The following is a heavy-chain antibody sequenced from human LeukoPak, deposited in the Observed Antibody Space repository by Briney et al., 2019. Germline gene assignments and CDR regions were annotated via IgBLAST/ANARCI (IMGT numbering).Heavy chain of an antibody. CDR3: ARDDWSYSFDY. CDR2: MNPNSGNA. D-gene: IGHD1-26*01. V-gene: IGHV1-8*01. CDR1: GYTLTSYD. J-gene: IGHJ4*02. Sequence: GASVKVSCKASGYTLTSYDINWVRQATGQGLEWMGWMNPNSGNAGYAQKFQGRVTMTRNTSISTAYMELSSLRSEDTAVYCCARDDWSYSFDYWGQGTLVTVSS.